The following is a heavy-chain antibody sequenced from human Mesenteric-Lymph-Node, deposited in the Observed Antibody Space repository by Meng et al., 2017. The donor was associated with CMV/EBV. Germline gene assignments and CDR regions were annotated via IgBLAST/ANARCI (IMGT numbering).Heavy chain of an antibody. CDR1: GFTFSSYW. Sequence: GESLKISCAASGFTFSSYWMNWVRQAPGKGLEWVANIKQDGSEKYYVDSVKGRFTISRDNAKSSLYLQMNSLRAEDTAVYYCARDPSGMDVWGQGTTVTVSS. CDR3: ARDPSGMDV. J-gene: IGHJ6*02. CDR2: IKQDGSEK. V-gene: IGHV3-7*01.